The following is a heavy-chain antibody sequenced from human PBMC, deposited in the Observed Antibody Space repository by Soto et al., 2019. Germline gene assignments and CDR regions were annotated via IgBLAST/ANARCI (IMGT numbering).Heavy chain of an antibody. Sequence: QVQLVQSGAEVRKPGSSVKVSCEASGGSFNNYVISWLRQAPGQGLEWMGGIIPNYEAANYAQKFRGRLTITADKATNTAYMELNSMRPEDPATYSCASYWNAGTIYGAFDIWGQGTTVIV. CDR3: ASYWNAGTIYGAFDI. CDR1: GGSFNNYV. J-gene: IGHJ3*02. CDR2: IIPNYEAA. V-gene: IGHV1-69*06. D-gene: IGHD3-10*01.